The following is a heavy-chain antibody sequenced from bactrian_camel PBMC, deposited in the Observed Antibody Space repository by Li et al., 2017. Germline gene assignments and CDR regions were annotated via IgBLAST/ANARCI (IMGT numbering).Heavy chain of an antibody. CDR2: IRRDGDE. Sequence: VQLVESGGDSVQAGGSLRLSCTHSGYISSRHCMGWFRQAPGKAREGIAGIRRDGDEYYAGSVKGRFTITKDNAKNILYLQMNSLKPEDTAMYYCAADGFGRCLAHISVYDNMQYWGNGTQVTVS. CDR1: GYISSRHC. V-gene: IGHV3S31*01. D-gene: IGHD3*01. J-gene: IGHJ7*01.